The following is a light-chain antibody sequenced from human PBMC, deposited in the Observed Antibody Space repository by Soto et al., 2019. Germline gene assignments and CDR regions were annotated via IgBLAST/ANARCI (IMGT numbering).Light chain of an antibody. CDR1: QSVSSY. Sequence: EIVLTQSPATLSLSPGERATLSCRASQSVSSYLAWYQQEPGQAPRLLIYDASNRATGIPARFSGSGSGTDFTLTIISLEPEDCAFYYCQQRSNWPPTFGPGTKVDIK. CDR2: DAS. CDR3: QQRSNWPPT. J-gene: IGKJ3*01. V-gene: IGKV3-11*01.